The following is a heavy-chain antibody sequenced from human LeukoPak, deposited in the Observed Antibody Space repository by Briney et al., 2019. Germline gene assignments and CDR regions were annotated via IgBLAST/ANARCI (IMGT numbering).Heavy chain of an antibody. CDR3: ARMQYQLLTDY. Sequence: TSETLSLTCAVYGGSFSGYYWSWIRQPPGKGLEWIGEINHSGSTNYNPSLKSRVTISVDTSKNQFSLKLSSVTAADTAVYYCARMQYQLLTDYWGQGTLVTVSS. D-gene: IGHD2-2*01. CDR2: INHSGST. CDR1: GGSFSGYY. J-gene: IGHJ4*02. V-gene: IGHV4-34*01.